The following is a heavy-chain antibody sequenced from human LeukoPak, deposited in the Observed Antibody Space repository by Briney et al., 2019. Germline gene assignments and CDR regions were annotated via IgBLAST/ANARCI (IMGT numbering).Heavy chain of an antibody. CDR1: GGSFSGYY. J-gene: IGHJ6*03. Sequence: SETLSLTCAVYGGSFSGYYWSWIRQPPGKGLEWIGEINHSGSTNYNPSLKSRVTISVDTSKNQFSLKLSSVTAADPAVYYCARLLWWSHYVDVWGKGTTVTVSS. V-gene: IGHV4-34*01. CDR3: ARLLWWSHYVDV. D-gene: IGHD2-2*01. CDR2: INHSGST.